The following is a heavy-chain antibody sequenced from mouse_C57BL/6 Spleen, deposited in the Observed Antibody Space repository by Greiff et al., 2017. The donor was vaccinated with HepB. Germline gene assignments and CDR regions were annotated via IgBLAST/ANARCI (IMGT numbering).Heavy chain of an antibody. Sequence: QVQLQQPGAELVRPGTSLKLSCKASGYTFTSYWMHWVKQRPGQGLEWIGVIDPSDSYTNYNQKFKGKATLTVDTSSSTAYMQLSSLTSEDSAVYYCARTGTKGYFDYWGQGTTLTVSS. J-gene: IGHJ2*01. CDR1: GYTFTSYW. V-gene: IGHV1-59*01. D-gene: IGHD4-1*01. CDR3: ARTGTKGYFDY. CDR2: IDPSDSYT.